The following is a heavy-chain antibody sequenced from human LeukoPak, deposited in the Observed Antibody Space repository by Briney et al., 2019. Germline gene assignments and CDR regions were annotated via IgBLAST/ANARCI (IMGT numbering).Heavy chain of an antibody. CDR3: ARGAVAGANFDY. D-gene: IGHD1-26*01. Sequence: PGGSLRLSCAASGFTFSSYNMNWVRQAPGKGLEWVSYISSGSSTIYYADSVKGRFTISRDNAKKTLYLQMNSLRAEDTAVYYCARGAVAGANFDYWGLGTLVTVSS. V-gene: IGHV3-48*04. J-gene: IGHJ4*02. CDR2: ISSGSSTI. CDR1: GFTFSSYN.